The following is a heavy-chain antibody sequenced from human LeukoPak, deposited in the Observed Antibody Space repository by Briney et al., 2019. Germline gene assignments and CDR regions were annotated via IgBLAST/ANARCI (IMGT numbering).Heavy chain of an antibody. CDR2: IIPIFGTA. Sequence: SVKVSCKASGGTFSSYAISWVRQAPGQGLEWMGGIIPIFGTANYAQKFQGRVTITADKSTSTAYMELSSLRSEDTAVYYCARGLKWFGELLSYWGQGTLVTVSS. D-gene: IGHD3-10*01. CDR1: GGTFSSYA. J-gene: IGHJ4*02. V-gene: IGHV1-69*06. CDR3: ARGLKWFGELLSY.